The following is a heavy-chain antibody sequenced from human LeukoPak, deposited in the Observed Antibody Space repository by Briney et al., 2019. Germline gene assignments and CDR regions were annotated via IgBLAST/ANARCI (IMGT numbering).Heavy chain of an antibody. CDR3: ARDSGYDPMGTTNFDY. Sequence: ASVKVSCKASGYTFTGYYMHWVRQAPGQGLEWMGWISAYNGNTNYAQKLQGRVTMTTDTSTSTAYMELRSLTSDDTAVYYCARDSGYDPMGTTNFDYWGQGTLVTVSS. CDR1: GYTFTGYY. J-gene: IGHJ4*02. D-gene: IGHD5-12*01. V-gene: IGHV1-18*04. CDR2: ISAYNGNT.